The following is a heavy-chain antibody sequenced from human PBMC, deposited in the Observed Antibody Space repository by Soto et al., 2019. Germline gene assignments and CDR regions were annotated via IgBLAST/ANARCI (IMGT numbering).Heavy chain of an antibody. J-gene: IGHJ4*02. V-gene: IGHV1-3*01. D-gene: IGHD3-22*01. CDR2: INAGNGNT. CDR1: GYTFTSYA. Sequence: QVQLVQSGAEVKKPGASVKVSCKASGYTFTSYAMHWVRQAPGQRLEWMGWINAGNGNTKYSQKFQGRVTITRDTSASTAYMELSSLRSEDTAVYYCARPKTYYYDSSGPLDYWGQGTLVTVSS. CDR3: ARPKTYYYDSSGPLDY.